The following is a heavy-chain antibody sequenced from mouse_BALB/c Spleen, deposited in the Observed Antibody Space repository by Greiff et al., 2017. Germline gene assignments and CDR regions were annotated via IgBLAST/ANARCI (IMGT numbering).Heavy chain of an antibody. Sequence: EVKVVESGGDLVKPGGSLKLSCAASGFTFSSYGMSWVRQTPDKRLEWVATISSGGSYTYYPDSVKGRFTISRDNAKNTLYLQMSSLKSEDTAMYYCARHEEPRRGNYFDYWGQGTTLTVSS. J-gene: IGHJ2*01. CDR1: GFTFSSYG. CDR2: ISSGGSYT. D-gene: IGHD2-12*01. CDR3: ARHEEPRRGNYFDY. V-gene: IGHV5-6*01.